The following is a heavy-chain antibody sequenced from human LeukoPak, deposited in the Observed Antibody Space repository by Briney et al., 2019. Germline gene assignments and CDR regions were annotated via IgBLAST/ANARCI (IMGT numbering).Heavy chain of an antibody. V-gene: IGHV1-18*01. D-gene: IGHD6-6*01. CDR1: GYTFTSYG. CDR3: ARDRIAARPYYFDY. J-gene: IGHJ4*02. Sequence: ASVKVSCKASGYTFTSYGISWVRQAPGQGLEWMGWISAYNGNTNYAQKLQGRVTMTTDTSTSTAYMELRSLRSGDTAVYYCARDRIAARPYYFDYWGQGTLVTVSS. CDR2: ISAYNGNT.